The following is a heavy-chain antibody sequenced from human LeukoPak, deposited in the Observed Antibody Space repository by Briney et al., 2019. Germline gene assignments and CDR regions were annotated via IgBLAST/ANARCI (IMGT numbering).Heavy chain of an antibody. J-gene: IGHJ6*02. D-gene: IGHD2-2*01. Sequence: PGGSLRLSCAASGFTFSSYAMSWVRQAPGKGLEWVSAISGSGGSTYYADSVKGRFTISRDNSKNTLYLQMNSLRAEDTAVYYCAKAPGCSSTSCYFDYYYGMDVWGQGTTVTVSS. CDR3: AKAPGCSSTSCYFDYYYGMDV. CDR2: ISGSGGST. CDR1: GFTFSSYA. V-gene: IGHV3-23*01.